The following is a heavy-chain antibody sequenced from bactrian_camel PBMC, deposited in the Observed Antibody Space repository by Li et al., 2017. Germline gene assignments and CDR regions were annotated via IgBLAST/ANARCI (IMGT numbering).Heavy chain of an antibody. Sequence: HVQLVESGGGSVQALGSLRLSCVYSGYIDRTYCMGWFRQAPGKEREGVAALDYDGYSRYADSVQGRFSISRDIASRTLYLQMSNLKPEDTALYYCASKVGMCGPNWSKLRFDSRGPGTQVTVS. CDR1: GYIDRTYC. CDR3: ASKVGMCGPNWSKLRFDS. J-gene: IGHJ4*01. CDR2: LDYDGYS. D-gene: IGHD1*01. V-gene: IGHV3S53*01.